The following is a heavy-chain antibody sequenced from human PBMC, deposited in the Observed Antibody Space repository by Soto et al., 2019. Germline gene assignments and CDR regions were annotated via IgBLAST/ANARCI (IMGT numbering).Heavy chain of an antibody. CDR1: GYSFTSYW. Sequence: PGESLKISCKGSGYSFTSYWIGWVRQMPGKGLEWMGIIYPGDSDTRSSPSFQGQVTISADKSISTAYLQWSSLKASDTAMYYCARLVRVTMVREEPSVMDVWGKGTTVPVSS. V-gene: IGHV5-51*01. CDR3: ARLVRVTMVREEPSVMDV. J-gene: IGHJ6*04. D-gene: IGHD3-10*01. CDR2: IYPGDSDT.